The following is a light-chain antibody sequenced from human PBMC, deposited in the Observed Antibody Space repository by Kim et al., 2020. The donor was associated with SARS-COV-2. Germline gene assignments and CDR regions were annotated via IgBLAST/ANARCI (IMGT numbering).Light chain of an antibody. CDR1: ALPKNY. V-gene: IGLV3-25*03. CDR2: KDT. Sequence: SYELTQPPSVSVSPGQTARITCFGDALPKNYAYWYQQKPGQAPLLVMYKDTERPSGIPERFSGSSSGTTLTLTISGVQAEDEADYYCQSTDTSGTWVFGGGTKLTVL. J-gene: IGLJ3*02. CDR3: QSTDTSGTWV.